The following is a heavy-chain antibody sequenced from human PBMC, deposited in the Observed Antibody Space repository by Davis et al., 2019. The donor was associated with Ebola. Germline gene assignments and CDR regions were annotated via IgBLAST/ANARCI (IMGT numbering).Heavy chain of an antibody. CDR1: GYSFTSYW. Sequence: GESLKISCKGSGYSFTSYWICWVRQLPGKGLEWMGIIYPGDSDTRYSPSFQGQVTISADKSISTAYLQWSSLKASDTAMYYCARHLRGGNPFYYYYYGMDVWGQGTTVTVSS. V-gene: IGHV5-51*01. J-gene: IGHJ6*02. CDR2: IYPGDSDT. CDR3: ARHLRGGNPFYYYYYGMDV. D-gene: IGHD4-23*01.